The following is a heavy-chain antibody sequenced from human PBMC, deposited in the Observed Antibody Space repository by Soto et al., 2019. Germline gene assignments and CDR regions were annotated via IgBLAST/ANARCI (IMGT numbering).Heavy chain of an antibody. Sequence: GGSLRLSCAASGFTVSNNYMSWVRQAPGKGLEWVSTIYSNGNTYSADSVKGRFTISRDSSKNTLYLQMDNLRADDTAVYFCARDFLYYGSGSYYKVSDYRAQGTLVTVSS. CDR3: ARDFLYYGSGSYYKVSDY. D-gene: IGHD3-10*01. CDR1: GFTVSNNY. CDR2: IYSNGNT. V-gene: IGHV3-66*01. J-gene: IGHJ4*02.